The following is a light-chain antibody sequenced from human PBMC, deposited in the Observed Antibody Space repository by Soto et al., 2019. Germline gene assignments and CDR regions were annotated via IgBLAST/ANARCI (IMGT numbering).Light chain of an antibody. CDR3: QQYGSSPYT. V-gene: IGKV3-20*01. CDR1: QSVSDNY. CDR2: AAS. J-gene: IGKJ2*01. Sequence: EILLTQSPGTLSLSPGERAALSCRASQSVSDNYLAWYQQKPGQAPRLLIYAASSRATGIPDRVSGRGSGTDFTLTISRLEPEDFAVYYCQQYGSSPYTFGQGTKVDIK.